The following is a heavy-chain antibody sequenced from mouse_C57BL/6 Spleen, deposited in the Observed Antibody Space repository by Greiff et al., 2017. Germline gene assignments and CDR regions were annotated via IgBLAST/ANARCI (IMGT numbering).Heavy chain of an antibody. V-gene: IGHV1-26*01. Sequence: EVQLQQSGPELVKPGASVKISCKASGYTFTDYYMNWVKQSHGKSLEWIGDINPNNGGTSYNQKFKGKATLTVDKSSSTAYMELRSLTSEDSAVYYCAETGLRGGYYAMDYWGQGTSVTVSS. D-gene: IGHD2-4*01. CDR3: AETGLRGGYYAMDY. J-gene: IGHJ4*01. CDR2: INPNNGGT. CDR1: GYTFTDYY.